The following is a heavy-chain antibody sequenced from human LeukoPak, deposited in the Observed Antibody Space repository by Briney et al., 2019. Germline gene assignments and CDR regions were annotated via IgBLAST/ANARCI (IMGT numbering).Heavy chain of an antibody. Sequence: SQTHSLTRAISGDRVSSNSASLNWIRQPPSRSLEWLGRTFYRSGWNNDNASSAKGRITITQDTSKHQFPLQLYSMTPENTAVYYGSRSSRVIPDNQYNCMDVWGQGTTVTVSS. J-gene: IGHJ6*02. D-gene: IGHD2-21*01. CDR2: TFYRSGWNN. CDR3: SRSSRVIPDNQYNCMDV. V-gene: IGHV6-1*01. CDR1: GDRVSSNSAS.